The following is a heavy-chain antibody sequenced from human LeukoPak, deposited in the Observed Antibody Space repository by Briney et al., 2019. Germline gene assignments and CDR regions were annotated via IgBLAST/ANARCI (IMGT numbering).Heavy chain of an antibody. J-gene: IGHJ5*02. CDR2: ISAYNGNT. V-gene: IGHV1-18*01. Sequence: ASVKVSCKASGYTFTSYGISWVRRAPGQGLEWMGWISAYNGNTNYAQKLQGRVTMTTDTSTSTAYMELRSLRSDDTAVYYCARWGPMVRGVISWFDPWGQGTLVTVSS. CDR3: ARWGPMVRGVISWFDP. CDR1: GYTFTSYG. D-gene: IGHD3-10*01.